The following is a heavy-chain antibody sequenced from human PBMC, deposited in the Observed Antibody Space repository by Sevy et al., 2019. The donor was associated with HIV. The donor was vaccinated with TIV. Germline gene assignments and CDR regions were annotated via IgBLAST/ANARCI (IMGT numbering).Heavy chain of an antibody. CDR3: ARSFKYGDCEFYFDY. D-gene: IGHD4-17*01. V-gene: IGHV3-53*01. Sequence: GGSLRLSCAASGFTVSSNYMSWVRQAPGKGLEWVSVLHSGGSTYHADSVKGRFTISRDNSKNTLYLQMNNLRAEDTAVYYCARSFKYGDCEFYFDYWGQGTLVTVSS. CDR1: GFTVSSNY. CDR2: LHSGGST. J-gene: IGHJ4*02.